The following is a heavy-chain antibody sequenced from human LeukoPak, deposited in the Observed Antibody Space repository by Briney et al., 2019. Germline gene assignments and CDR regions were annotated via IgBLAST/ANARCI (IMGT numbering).Heavy chain of an antibody. V-gene: IGHV3-30*02. CDR3: AKRAGSAWSAGA. Sequence: GGSLRLSCAASGFTFSSYSMNWVRQAPGKGLDWVAYIRNDASNTYYADSVKGRFSISRDNSKNTVYPQMNSLIPEDTAVYYCAKRAGSAWSAGAWGQGTLVTVSS. CDR1: GFTFSSYS. D-gene: IGHD3-10*01. J-gene: IGHJ5*02. CDR2: IRNDASNT.